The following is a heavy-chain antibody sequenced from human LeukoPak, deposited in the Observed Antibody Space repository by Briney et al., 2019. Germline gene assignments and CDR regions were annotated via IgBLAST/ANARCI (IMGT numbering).Heavy chain of an antibody. Sequence: GESLKISCKGSGYSFTSYWIGWVRQMPGKGLEWTGIIYPGDSDTRYSPSFQGQVTISADKSISTAYLQWSSLKASDTAMYYCASSPAVAGDVGAFDIWGQGTMVTVSS. CDR3: ASSPAVAGDVGAFDI. J-gene: IGHJ3*02. CDR2: IYPGDSDT. V-gene: IGHV5-51*01. D-gene: IGHD6-19*01. CDR1: GYSFTSYW.